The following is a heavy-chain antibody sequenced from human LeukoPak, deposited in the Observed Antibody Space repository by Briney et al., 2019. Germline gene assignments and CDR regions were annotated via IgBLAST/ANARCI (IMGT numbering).Heavy chain of an antibody. Sequence: GETLRLSCAASGFNFSRYGMHWLRQAPGKGLEWVAFIRYDESDKKDNDSVKGRFTVSKDNSKNTLSLQMHSLRVEDTAVYYCATHYYASGNYYNPIFYWGQGALVTVSS. V-gene: IGHV3-30*02. CDR3: ATHYYASGNYYNPIFY. D-gene: IGHD3-10*01. CDR1: GFNFSRYG. J-gene: IGHJ4*02. CDR2: IRYDESDK.